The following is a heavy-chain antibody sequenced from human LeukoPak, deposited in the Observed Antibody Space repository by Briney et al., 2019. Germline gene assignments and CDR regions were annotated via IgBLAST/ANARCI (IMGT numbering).Heavy chain of an antibody. Sequence: ASVKVSCKASGGTFSRFTISWVRQAPGQGFEWMGGITPIFGTANYAQKFQGRVTITADESTSTAYMELSSLRSEDTAVYYCARDDYGGNYYYYGMDVWGQGTTVTVSS. CDR3: ARDDYGGNYYYYGMDV. CDR2: ITPIFGTA. V-gene: IGHV1-69*01. D-gene: IGHD4-23*01. CDR1: GGTFSRFT. J-gene: IGHJ6*02.